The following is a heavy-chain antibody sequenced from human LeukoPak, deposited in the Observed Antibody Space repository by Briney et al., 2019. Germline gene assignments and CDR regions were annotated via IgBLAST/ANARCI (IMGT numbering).Heavy chain of an antibody. CDR3: ARVRGDGYTYYFDY. D-gene: IGHD5-24*01. J-gene: IGHJ4*02. CDR1: GGSISSYY. Sequence: SETLSLTCTVSGGSISSYYWSWIRQPPGKGLEWIGYIYYSGSTNYNPSLKSRVTISVDTYKNQFSLKLSSVTAADTAVYYCARVRGDGYTYYFDYWGQGTLVTVSS. CDR2: IYYSGST. V-gene: IGHV4-59*01.